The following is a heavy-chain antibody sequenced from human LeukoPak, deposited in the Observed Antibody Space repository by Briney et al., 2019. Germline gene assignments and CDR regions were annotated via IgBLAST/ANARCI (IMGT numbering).Heavy chain of an antibody. Sequence: SETLSLTCAVYGGSFSGYYWSWIRQPPGKGLGWIGEINHSGSTNYNPSLKSRVTISVDTSKNQFSLKLSSVTAADTAVYYCARCYSPSPLRYFDWLYSLYYFDYWGQGTLVTVSS. CDR2: INHSGST. J-gene: IGHJ4*02. V-gene: IGHV4-34*01. CDR1: GGSFSGYY. CDR3: ARCYSPSPLRYFDWLYSLYYFDY. D-gene: IGHD3-9*01.